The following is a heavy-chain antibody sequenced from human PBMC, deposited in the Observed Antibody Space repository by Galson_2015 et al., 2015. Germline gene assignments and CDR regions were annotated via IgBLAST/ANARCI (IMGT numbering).Heavy chain of an antibody. CDR1: GFTFSSYA. CDR3: AGPRVPGYCSGGSCYDFDY. Sequence: SLRLSCAASGFTFSSYAMHWVRQAPGKGLEWVAVISYDGSNKYYADSVKGRFTISGDNSKNTLYLQMNSLRAEDTAVYYCAGPRVPGYCSGGSCYDFDYWGQGTLVTVSS. CDR2: ISYDGSNK. V-gene: IGHV3-30-3*01. D-gene: IGHD2-15*01. J-gene: IGHJ4*02.